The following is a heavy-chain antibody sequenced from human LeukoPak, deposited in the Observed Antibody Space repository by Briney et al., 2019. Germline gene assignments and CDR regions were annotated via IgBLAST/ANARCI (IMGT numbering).Heavy chain of an antibody. V-gene: IGHV4-38-2*01. CDR2: IYHGGST. J-gene: IGHJ5*02. CDR1: GYSISSGYY. Sequence: SETLSLTCAVSGYSISSGYYWGWIRQPPGKGLEWIGSIYHGGSTYYNPSLKSRVTISVDTSKNQFSLKLSSVTAADTAVYYCARGDDSSGWYEAWFDPWGQGTLVTVSS. CDR3: ARGDDSSGWYEAWFDP. D-gene: IGHD6-19*01.